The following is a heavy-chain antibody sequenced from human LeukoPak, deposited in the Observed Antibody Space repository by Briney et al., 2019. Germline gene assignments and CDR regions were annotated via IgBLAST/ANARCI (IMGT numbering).Heavy chain of an antibody. J-gene: IGHJ5*02. D-gene: IGHD3-16*02. Sequence: GESLKISCKGTGYSFTNYWNGWVRQMPGKGLEWMGMISPHDSDTRYSPSFQGQVTISADKSITTAYLQWSSLKASDTAIYYCARRCDSGGYRFWFDPWGQGTLVTVSS. V-gene: IGHV5-51*01. CDR1: GYSFTNYW. CDR3: ARRCDSGGYRFWFDP. CDR2: ISPHDSDT.